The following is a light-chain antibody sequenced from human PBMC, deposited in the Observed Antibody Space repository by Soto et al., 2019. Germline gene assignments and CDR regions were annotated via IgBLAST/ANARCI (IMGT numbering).Light chain of an antibody. J-gene: IGLJ3*02. Sequence: QSVLTQSSSASASLGSSVKLTCTLSSSHSSYIIAWHQQQPGKAPRYLMKLEGSGNYNKGSGVPGRFSGSSSGADRYLTISNLQFEDEADYYCETWDSNTWVFGGGTKLTVL. V-gene: IGLV4-60*02. CDR1: SSHSSYI. CDR2: LEGSGNY. CDR3: ETWDSNTWV.